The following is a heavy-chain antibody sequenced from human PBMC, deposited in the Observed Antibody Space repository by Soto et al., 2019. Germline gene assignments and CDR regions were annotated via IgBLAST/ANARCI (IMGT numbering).Heavy chain of an antibody. V-gene: IGHV3-21*01. CDR1: GFTFSSYS. J-gene: IGHJ5*02. CDR3: AREAQLELLGWFDP. D-gene: IGHD1-7*01. Sequence: GSLRLSCAASGFTFSSYSMNWVRQAPGKGLEWVSSISSSSSYIYYADSVKGRFTISRDNAKNSLYLQMNSLRAEDTAVYYCAREAQLELLGWFDPWGQGTLVTVSS. CDR2: ISSSSSYI.